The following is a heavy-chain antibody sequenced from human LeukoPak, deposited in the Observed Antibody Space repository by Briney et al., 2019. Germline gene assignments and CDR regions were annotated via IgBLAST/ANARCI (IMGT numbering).Heavy chain of an antibody. CDR2: INHSGST. Sequence: SETLSLTCAVYGGSFSGYYWSWIRQPPGKGLEWIGEINHSGSTSYNPSLKSRVTISVDTSKNQFSLKLSSVTAADTAVYYCARPYDSSGYYYYYWGQGTLVTVSS. V-gene: IGHV4-34*01. D-gene: IGHD3-22*01. CDR3: ARPYDSSGYYYYY. J-gene: IGHJ4*02. CDR1: GGSFSGYY.